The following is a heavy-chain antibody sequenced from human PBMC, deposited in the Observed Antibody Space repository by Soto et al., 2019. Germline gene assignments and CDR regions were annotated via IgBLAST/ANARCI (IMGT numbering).Heavy chain of an antibody. D-gene: IGHD5-18*01. V-gene: IGHV4-59*08. Sequence: QVQLQESGPGLVKPSETLSLTCSVSRGSIGTYYWGWIRQPPGKGLDWLGYIYKSGSTNYNPSLKSRVTMSVDTSKNQLSLKLSSVTAADTAVYYCARQGYSYGTPFDFWGQGILVTVSS. CDR3: ARQGYSYGTPFDF. CDR2: IYKSGST. J-gene: IGHJ4*02. CDR1: RGSIGTYY.